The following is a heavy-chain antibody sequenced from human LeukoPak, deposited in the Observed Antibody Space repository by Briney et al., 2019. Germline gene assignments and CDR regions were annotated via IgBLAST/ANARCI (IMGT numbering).Heavy chain of an antibody. Sequence: SETLSLTCTVSGGSISSYYWSWIRQPPGKGLEWIGYIYYSGSTNYNPSLKSRVTISVDTSKNQFSLKPSSVTAADTPVYYCARGLPAAGFDPGGQGTLVTVSS. D-gene: IGHD2-2*01. CDR1: GGSISSYY. CDR2: IYYSGST. CDR3: ARGLPAAGFDP. J-gene: IGHJ5*02. V-gene: IGHV4-59*01.